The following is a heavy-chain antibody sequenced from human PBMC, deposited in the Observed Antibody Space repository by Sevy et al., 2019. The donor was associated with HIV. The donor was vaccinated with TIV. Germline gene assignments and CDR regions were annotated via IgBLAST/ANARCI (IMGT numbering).Heavy chain of an antibody. V-gene: IGHV4-61*01. CDR3: ARGRGTTVTTTLNYYYAMDV. J-gene: IGHJ6*02. D-gene: IGHD4-4*01. CDR2: VYYGGST. Sequence: SETLSLTCTVSGGSVRSDNCYWSWIRQPPGKGLEWIGYVYYGGSTNYSPSLKSRVTISIDTSKNQFSLKLSSVTAADTAVYYCARGRGTTVTTTLNYYYAMDVWGQGTTVTVSS. CDR1: GGSVRSDNCY.